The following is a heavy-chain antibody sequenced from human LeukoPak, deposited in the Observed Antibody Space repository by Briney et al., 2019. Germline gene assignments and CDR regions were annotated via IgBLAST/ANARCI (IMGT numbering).Heavy chain of an antibody. CDR1: RFTFSSYH. J-gene: IGHJ3*02. CDR3: ARDKGTIWNSQNDPFDI. D-gene: IGHD1-7*01. Sequence: PGGSLRLSCAASRFTFSSYHMHWVRQAPGKGLEWLAVISDDGSKTYHTDSVRGRFTISRDNSENTLFLQMNSLRGEHTAVYYCARDKGTIWNSQNDPFDIWGQGTMVTVSS. CDR2: ISDDGSKT. V-gene: IGHV3-30*10.